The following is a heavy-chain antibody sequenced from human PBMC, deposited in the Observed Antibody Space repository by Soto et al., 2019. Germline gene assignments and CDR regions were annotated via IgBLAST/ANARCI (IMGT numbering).Heavy chain of an antibody. CDR2: INPNGGVT. V-gene: IGHV1-2*04. J-gene: IGHJ6*03. D-gene: IGHD5-12*01. CDR1: GDSFNDYS. Sequence: QVQLVQSGAEVRKPGASVTVSCRSSGDSFNDYSIHWVRQAPGQGFEWMGWINPNGGVTKYAQKCQGWVSMTRDTSIRTVYMQRSRLRYDDTAVYYCARESGGATATLDYYYFCMDVWGTGTTVTVSS. CDR3: ARESGGATATLDYYYFCMDV.